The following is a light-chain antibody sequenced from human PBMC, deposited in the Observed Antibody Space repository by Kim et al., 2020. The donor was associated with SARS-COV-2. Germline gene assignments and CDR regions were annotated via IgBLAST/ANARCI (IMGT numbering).Light chain of an antibody. Sequence: EIVLTQSPATLSLSAGERATLSCGASQSIGSNYLAWYQQKPGPAPRLLIYDASNRATGIPDRFSGSGSGSDFTLTINRLEPEDVAVYYCQHYGRSNWAFGQGTKVDIK. CDR2: DAS. CDR3: QHYGRSNWA. J-gene: IGKJ1*01. V-gene: IGKV3D-20*01. CDR1: QSIGSNY.